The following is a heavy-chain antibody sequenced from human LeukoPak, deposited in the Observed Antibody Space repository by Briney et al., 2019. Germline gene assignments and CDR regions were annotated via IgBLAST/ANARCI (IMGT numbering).Heavy chain of an antibody. D-gene: IGHD2-15*01. CDR2: IYYRGTS. CDR3: ARHYCSGGNCYYFDH. J-gene: IGHJ4*02. CDR1: GGSISGYY. V-gene: IGHV4-59*08. Sequence: SETLSLTCTVSGGSISGYYWSWIRQPPGQGLEWIGFIYYRGTSKYNPSLMSRVTMSVDASKNQVSLKLSSVTAADTAVYYCARHYCSGGNCYYFDHWGQGTLVTVSS.